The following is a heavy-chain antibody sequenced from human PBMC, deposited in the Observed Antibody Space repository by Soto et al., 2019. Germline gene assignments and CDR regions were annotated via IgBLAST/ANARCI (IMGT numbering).Heavy chain of an antibody. CDR3: AKETGYNYYYYYGMDV. D-gene: IGHD5-12*01. Sequence: GGSLRLSCAASGFTFSSYGMHWVRQAPGKGLEWVAVISYDGSNKYYADSVKGRFTISRDNSKNTLYLQMNSLRAEDTAVYYCAKETGYNYYYYYGMDVWGQGTTVTVSS. J-gene: IGHJ6*02. V-gene: IGHV3-30*18. CDR1: GFTFSSYG. CDR2: ISYDGSNK.